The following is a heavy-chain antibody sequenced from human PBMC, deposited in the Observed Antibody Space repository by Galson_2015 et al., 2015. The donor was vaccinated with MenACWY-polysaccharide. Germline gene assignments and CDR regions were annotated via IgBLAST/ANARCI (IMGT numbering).Heavy chain of an antibody. V-gene: IGHV4-38-2*01. Sequence: TLSLTCAVSGYSISSGYYWGWIRQLPGQGLEWIGSIYHSGSTYYNPSLKSRVTISVDTSKNQFSLKLSSVTAADTAVYYCARVEKYSGSYYILHWGQGTLVTVSS. D-gene: IGHD1-26*01. CDR3: ARVEKYSGSYYILH. CDR1: GYSISSGYY. J-gene: IGHJ4*02. CDR2: IYHSGST.